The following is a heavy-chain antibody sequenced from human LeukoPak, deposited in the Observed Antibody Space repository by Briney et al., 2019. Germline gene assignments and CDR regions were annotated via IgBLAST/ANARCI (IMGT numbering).Heavy chain of an antibody. CDR3: SVEMSFDY. J-gene: IGHJ4*02. CDR2: IKSKTDGATT. Sequence: GGSLRLSCAASGFTFSTSWMSWVRQAPGKGLEWVGRIKSKTDGATTDYAAPVKGRLIISRDDSKSTVYMEMNSLRSEDTAVYYCSVEMSFDYWGQGSLVAVSS. CDR1: GFTFSTSW. V-gene: IGHV3-15*01.